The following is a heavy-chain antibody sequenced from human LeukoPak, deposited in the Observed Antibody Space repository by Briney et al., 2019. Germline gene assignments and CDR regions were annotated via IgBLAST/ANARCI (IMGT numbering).Heavy chain of an antibody. J-gene: IGHJ4*02. V-gene: IGHV3-21*01. CDR1: GFTFSSYW. D-gene: IGHD6-19*01. Sequence: GGSLRLSCAASGFTFSSYWMSWVRQAPGKGLEWVSSISSSSSYIYYADSVKGRFTISRDNAKNSLYLQMNSLRAEDTAVYYCARGLVAGSFDYWGQGTLVTVSS. CDR3: ARGLVAGSFDY. CDR2: ISSSSSYI.